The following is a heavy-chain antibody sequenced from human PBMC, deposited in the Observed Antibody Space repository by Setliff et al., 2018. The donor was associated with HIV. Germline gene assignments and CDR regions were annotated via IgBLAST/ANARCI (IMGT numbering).Heavy chain of an antibody. D-gene: IGHD1-26*01. CDR3: AREYIVGATKAFDY. Sequence: ASVMVSCKASGYTFTGYYMHWVRQAPGQGLEWMGRINPNSGGTNYAQKFQGRVTMTRDTSISTAYMELSRLRSDDTAVYYCAREYIVGATKAFDYWGQGTLVTVSS. V-gene: IGHV1-2*06. CDR2: INPNSGGT. CDR1: GYTFTGYY. J-gene: IGHJ4*02.